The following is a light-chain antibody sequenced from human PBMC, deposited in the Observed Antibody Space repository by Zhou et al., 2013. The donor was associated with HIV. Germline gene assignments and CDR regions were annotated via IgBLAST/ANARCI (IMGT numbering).Light chain of an antibody. CDR2: LAS. CDR1: QSIDRY. J-gene: IGKJ4*01. Sequence: DIQMTQSPSSLSASVGDRVTITCRASQSIDRYLNWYQQKPGKAPNLLIYLASTLQSGVPSRFSGSGSGTEFTLTISSLQPEDFATYYCQQTYSIHVTFGAGT. V-gene: IGKV1-39*01. CDR3: QQTYSIHVT.